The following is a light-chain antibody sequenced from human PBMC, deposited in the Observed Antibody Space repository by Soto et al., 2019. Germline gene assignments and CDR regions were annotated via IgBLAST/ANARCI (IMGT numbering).Light chain of an antibody. CDR2: EVS. V-gene: IGLV2-14*01. CDR3: GSYTSSTTPYV. Sequence: QSVLTQPASVSGSPGQSITISCTGTTSDVGGYNYVSWYQQHPGKAPKLMIYEVSNRPSGVPNRFSGSKSGNTASLTISGLQAEDEADYYCGSYTSSTTPYVFGTGTKVTVL. J-gene: IGLJ1*01. CDR1: TSDVGGYNY.